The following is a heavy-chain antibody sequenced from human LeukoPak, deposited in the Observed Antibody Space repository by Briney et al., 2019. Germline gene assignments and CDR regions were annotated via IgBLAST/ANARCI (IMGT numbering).Heavy chain of an antibody. D-gene: IGHD3-16*02. Sequence: SETLSLTCTVSGASVGSAGYYWSWIRQPPGGGLEWIGYIYYIRNTNYNPSLKSPVTMSLDPSKNQFSLKLNSVTAADTAVYYCARTQSQSGSYRYYFGYWGQGTLVTVSS. V-gene: IGHV4-61*08. CDR2: IYYIRNT. J-gene: IGHJ4*02. CDR3: ARTQSQSGSYRYYFGY. CDR1: GASVGSAGYY.